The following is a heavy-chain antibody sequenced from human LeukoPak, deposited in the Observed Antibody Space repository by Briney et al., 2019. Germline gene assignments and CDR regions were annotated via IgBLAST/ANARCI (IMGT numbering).Heavy chain of an antibody. V-gene: IGHV3-21*01. CDR3: ARDLAPYCSGGRCSTFDS. J-gene: IGHJ4*02. CDR1: GFTFSSYT. CDR2: ISSSSSYI. D-gene: IGHD2-15*01. Sequence: GGSLRLSCAASGFTFSSYTMNWVRQAPGKGLEWVSSISSSSSYIYYADSVKGRFTISRDNAKNSLYLQMNSLRAEDTAAYYCARDLAPYCSGGRCSTFDSWGQGTLVTVSS.